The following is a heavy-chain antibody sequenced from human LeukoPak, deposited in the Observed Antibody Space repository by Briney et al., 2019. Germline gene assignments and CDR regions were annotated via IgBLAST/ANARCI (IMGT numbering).Heavy chain of an antibody. D-gene: IGHD6-19*01. CDR3: AKDEYSSGWAGGYFDY. CDR1: GFTFSSYG. J-gene: IGHJ4*02. V-gene: IGHV3-33*06. CDR2: IWYDGSNK. Sequence: AGGSLRLSCAASGFTFSSYGMHWVRQAPGKGLEWVAVIWYDGSNKYYADSVKGRFTISRDNSKNTLYLQMNSLRAEDTAVYYCAKDEYSSGWAGGYFDYWGQGTLVTVSS.